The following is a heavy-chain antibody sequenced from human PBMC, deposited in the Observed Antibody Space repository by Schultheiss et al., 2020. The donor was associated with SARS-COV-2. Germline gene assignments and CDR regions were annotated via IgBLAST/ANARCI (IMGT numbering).Heavy chain of an antibody. V-gene: IGHV3-74*01. CDR2: INNDGSST. Sequence: GGSLRLSCAASGFTFSSYGMHWVRQAPGRGLVWVSRINNDGSSTSYADSVKGRFTISRDNAKNTLYLQMNSLRAEDTAVYYCATGSAGFDYWGRGTLVTVSS. CDR3: ATGSAGFDY. D-gene: IGHD6-19*01. J-gene: IGHJ4*02. CDR1: GFTFSSYG.